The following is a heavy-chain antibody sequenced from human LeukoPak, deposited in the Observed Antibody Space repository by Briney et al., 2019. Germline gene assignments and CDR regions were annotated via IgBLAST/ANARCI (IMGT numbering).Heavy chain of an antibody. CDR1: GSTFGNYE. V-gene: IGHV3-48*03. J-gene: IGHJ4*02. CDR2: ISTSGSTI. CDR3: ATGTIYY. D-gene: IGHD1-1*01. Sequence: PGGSLRLSCAASGSTFGNYEVNWVRQAPGKGLEWVSYISTSGSTIYYADSVKGPFTISRDNAKNSVYLQMNSLRAEDTAVYYCATGTIYYWGQGALVTVSS.